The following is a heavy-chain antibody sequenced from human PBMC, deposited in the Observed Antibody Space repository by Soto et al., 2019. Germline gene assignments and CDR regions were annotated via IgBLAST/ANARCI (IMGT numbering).Heavy chain of an antibody. D-gene: IGHD1-26*01. Sequence: QVQLQESGPGLVKPSKTLSLTCTVSSASLSNYYWSWIRQPAGKGLEWIGRIFPTGNTDYNPSLRSRVTMSVDTSKNQFSLKLNSVTAADTAVYYCARGSLGPDYWGPGTLVTVSS. CDR3: ARGSLGPDY. CDR1: SASLSNYY. J-gene: IGHJ4*02. V-gene: IGHV4-4*07. CDR2: IFPTGNT.